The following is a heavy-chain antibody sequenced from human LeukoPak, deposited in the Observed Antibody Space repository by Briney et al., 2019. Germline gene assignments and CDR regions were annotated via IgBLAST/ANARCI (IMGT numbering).Heavy chain of an antibody. D-gene: IGHD3-22*01. CDR1: GFTFSTYW. CDR2: IKSDGST. CDR3: ARAPSEIGGYYPEYFRH. V-gene: IGHV3-74*01. Sequence: GGSLRLSCAASGFTFSTYWMHWVRQAPGKGLVWVSRIKSDGSTNYADSVKGRFTISRDNAKNTVSLKMNSLRPEDTGVYYCARAPSEIGGYYPEYFRHWGQGTLVTVSS. J-gene: IGHJ1*01.